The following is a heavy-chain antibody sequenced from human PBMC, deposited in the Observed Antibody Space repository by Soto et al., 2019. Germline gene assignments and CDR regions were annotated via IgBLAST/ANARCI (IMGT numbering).Heavy chain of an antibody. CDR2: IYYSGST. J-gene: IGHJ4*02. CDR3: ARGIEVEDXDY. CDR1: GGSISSYY. Sequence: SETLSLTCTVSGGSISSYYWSWIRQPPGKGLEWIGYIYYSGSTNYNPSLKSRVTISVDTSKNQFSLKLSSVTAADTAVYYCARGIEVEDXDYWGQGTLVTVSS. V-gene: IGHV4-59*01. D-gene: IGHD6-19*01.